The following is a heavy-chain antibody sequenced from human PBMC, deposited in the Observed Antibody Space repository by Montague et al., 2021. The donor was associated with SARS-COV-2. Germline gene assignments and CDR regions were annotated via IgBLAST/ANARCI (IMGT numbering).Heavy chain of an antibody. V-gene: IGHV4-59*08. CDR2: IYYSGYT. Sequence: SETLSLTCTVSTGSLSTYYWSWIRQPPGKGLEWIGYIYYSGYTNYNPSLKSRITISVDTSKSQFSLRLSSVTAADTAFYYGARHYSATLPAVYWGQGTLVTVSS. J-gene: IGHJ4*02. CDR1: TGSLSTYY. D-gene: IGHD5-18*01. CDR3: ARHYSATLPAVY.